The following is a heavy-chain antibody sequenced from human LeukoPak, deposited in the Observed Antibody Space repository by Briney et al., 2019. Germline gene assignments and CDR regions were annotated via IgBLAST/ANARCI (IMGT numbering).Heavy chain of an antibody. J-gene: IGHJ4*02. CDR1: GFTFSTSA. D-gene: IGHD2-15*01. CDR3: ATYRGRGSPFDF. V-gene: IGHV3-23*01. CDR2: ITSGGDSI. Sequence: GGSLRLSCAASGFTFSTSAMSWVRQTPGKGLERVSGITSGGDSIKYADSVRGRFTISRDNSKNTVYLQMNSLRADDTAVYYCATYRGRGSPFDFWGQGTQVTVSS.